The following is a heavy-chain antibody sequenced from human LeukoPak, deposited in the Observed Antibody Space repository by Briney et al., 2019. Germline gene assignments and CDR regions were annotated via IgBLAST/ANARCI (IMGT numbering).Heavy chain of an antibody. CDR3: ARQRRDGYGD. V-gene: IGHV3-30*02. J-gene: IGHJ4*02. Sequence: GGSLRLSCAVSGFTFSSYGMHWVRQAPGKGLEWVAFIRYDGSKKYYADSVKGRFTISRDNSKNTLYMQMNSLRAEDTAVYYCARQRRDGYGDWGQGTLVTVSS. D-gene: IGHD5-24*01. CDR1: GFTFSSYG. CDR2: IRYDGSKK.